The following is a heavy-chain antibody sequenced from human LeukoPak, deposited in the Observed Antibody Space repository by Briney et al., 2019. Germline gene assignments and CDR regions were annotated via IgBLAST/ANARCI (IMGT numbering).Heavy chain of an antibody. Sequence: GGSLRLSCAASGFTFSSYAMSWVRQAPGKGLEWVSAISGSGGSTYYADSVKGRFTISRDNSKNTLYLQMNSLRAEDTAVYYCARDFRRGTAMVTGYWGQGTLVTVSS. CDR1: GFTFSSYA. CDR2: ISGSGGST. J-gene: IGHJ4*02. D-gene: IGHD5-18*01. V-gene: IGHV3-23*01. CDR3: ARDFRRGTAMVTGY.